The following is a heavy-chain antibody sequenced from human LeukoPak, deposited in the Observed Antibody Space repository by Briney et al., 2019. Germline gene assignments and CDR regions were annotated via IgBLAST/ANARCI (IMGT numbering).Heavy chain of an antibody. Sequence: ASVKVSCKASGYTFTSYAMHWVRQAPGQRLEWMGWINAGNGNTKYSQKFQGRVTITRNTSISTAYMELSSLRSEDTAVYYCAREGDSSSYDYWGQGTLVTVSS. D-gene: IGHD6-6*01. CDR1: GYTFTSYA. V-gene: IGHV1-3*01. CDR3: AREGDSSSYDY. CDR2: INAGNGNT. J-gene: IGHJ4*02.